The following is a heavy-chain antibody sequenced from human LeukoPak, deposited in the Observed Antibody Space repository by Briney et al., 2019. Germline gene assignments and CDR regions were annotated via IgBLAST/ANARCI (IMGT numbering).Heavy chain of an antibody. CDR2: ISNSGSTI. J-gene: IGHJ6*02. Sequence: PGGSLRLSCAASGFTFSDYYMSWIRQAPGKGLEWVSYISNSGSTIDYADSVKGRFTISRDNGKNSLYLQMNSLRAEDTAVYYCAKGSGSPDPYYYYGMDVWGQGTTVTVSS. CDR1: GFTFSDYY. CDR3: AKGSGSPDPYYYYGMDV. D-gene: IGHD1-26*01. V-gene: IGHV3-11*01.